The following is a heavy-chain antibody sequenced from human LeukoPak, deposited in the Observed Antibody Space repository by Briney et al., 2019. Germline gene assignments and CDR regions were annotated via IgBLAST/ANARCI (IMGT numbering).Heavy chain of an antibody. CDR1: GGSISSYY. CDR3: ARMVWFGELFGYYYYMDV. Sequence: PSETMSLTCTVSGGSISSYYWSWIRQPPGKGLEWIGEINHSGSTNYNPSLKSRVTISVDTSKNQFSLKLSSVTAADTAVYYCARMVWFGELFGYYYYMDVWGKGTTVTISS. CDR2: INHSGST. D-gene: IGHD3-10*01. V-gene: IGHV4-34*01. J-gene: IGHJ6*03.